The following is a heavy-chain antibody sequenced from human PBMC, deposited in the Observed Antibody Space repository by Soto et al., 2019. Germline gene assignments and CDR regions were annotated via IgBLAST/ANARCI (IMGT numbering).Heavy chain of an antibody. V-gene: IGHV1-8*01. D-gene: IGHD4-17*01. CDR1: GYTFTGYD. CDR2: MNPNTGST. CDR3: ARGKTTLTDLDY. J-gene: IGHJ4*02. Sequence: QVQLVQSGAEVKKPGASVKVSYKTSGYTFTGYDLNWVRQATGQGLEWMGWMNPNTGSTGYAQKFQGRVTMTRNTSTRTAYMELSSLRSEDTAMYFCARGKTTLTDLDYWGQGTLVTVSS.